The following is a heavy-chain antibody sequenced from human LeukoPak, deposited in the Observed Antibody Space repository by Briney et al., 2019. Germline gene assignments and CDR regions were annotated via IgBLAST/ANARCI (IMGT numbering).Heavy chain of an antibody. CDR1: GYTFSSYS. V-gene: IGHV3-21*01. Sequence: GGSLRLSCAASGYTFSSYSMNWVRQAPGKGLEWVSSISSSSSYIYYADSVKGRFTISRDNAKNSLYLQMNSLRAEDTAVYYCARGPYQLLPFDYWGQGTLVTVSS. J-gene: IGHJ4*02. D-gene: IGHD2-2*01. CDR2: ISSSSSYI. CDR3: ARGPYQLLPFDY.